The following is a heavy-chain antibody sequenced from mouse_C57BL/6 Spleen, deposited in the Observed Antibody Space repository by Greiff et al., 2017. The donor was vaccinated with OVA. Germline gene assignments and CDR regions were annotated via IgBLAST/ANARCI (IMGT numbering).Heavy chain of an antibody. D-gene: IGHD1-1*01. CDR1: GYTFTSYG. Sequence: VQLQQSGAELARPGASVKLSCKASGYTFTSYGISWVKQRTGQGLEWIGEIYPRSGNTYYNEKFKGKATLTADKSSSTAYMELRSLTSEDSAVYFCARNSDGSSYYAMDYWGQGTSVTVSS. J-gene: IGHJ4*01. CDR3: ARNSDGSSYYAMDY. V-gene: IGHV1-81*01. CDR2: IYPRSGNT.